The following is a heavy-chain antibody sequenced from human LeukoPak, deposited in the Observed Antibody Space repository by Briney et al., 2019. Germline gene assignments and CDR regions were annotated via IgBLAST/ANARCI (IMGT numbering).Heavy chain of an antibody. CDR2: IYYSGST. CDR3: ARSSSGWYKGAFDY. CDR1: GGSISSYY. J-gene: IGHJ4*02. D-gene: IGHD6-19*01. Sequence: PSETLSLTCTVYGGSISSYYWSWIRQPPGKGLEWIGYIYYSGSTNYNPSLKSRVTISVDTSKNQFSLKLSSVTAADTAVYYCARSSSGWYKGAFDYWGQGTLVTVSS. V-gene: IGHV4-59*01.